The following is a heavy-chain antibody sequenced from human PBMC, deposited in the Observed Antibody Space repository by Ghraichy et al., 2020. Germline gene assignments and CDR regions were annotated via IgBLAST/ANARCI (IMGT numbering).Heavy chain of an antibody. CDR1: GFTFRTYW. V-gene: IGHV3-74*01. CDR3: ATLQLDGRDY. J-gene: IGHJ4*02. D-gene: IGHD5-24*01. CDR2: LNTDGSNT. Sequence: GGSLRLSCVASGFTFRTYWMHWVRQAPGKGLLWVSGLNTDGSNTYYADSVRSRSTISRDNAKNTLYMQMTSLTAEDTAVYYGATLQLDGRDYWCEGALVTVYS.